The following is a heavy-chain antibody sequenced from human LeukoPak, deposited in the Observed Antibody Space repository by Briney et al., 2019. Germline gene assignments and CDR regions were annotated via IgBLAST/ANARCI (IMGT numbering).Heavy chain of an antibody. CDR2: FDPEDGET. J-gene: IGHJ4*02. D-gene: IGHD6-6*01. CDR1: GYTFTSYA. CDR3: ATNIAARRPFDY. Sequence: ASVKVSCKASGYTFTSYAMNWVRQAPGKELEWMGGFDPEDGETIYAQKFQGRVTMTEDTSTDTAYMELSSLRSEDTAVYYCATNIAARRPFDYWGQGTLVTVSS. V-gene: IGHV1-24*01.